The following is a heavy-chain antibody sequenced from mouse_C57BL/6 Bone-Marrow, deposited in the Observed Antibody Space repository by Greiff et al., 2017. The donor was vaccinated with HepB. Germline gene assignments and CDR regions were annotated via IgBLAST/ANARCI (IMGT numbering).Heavy chain of an antibody. CDR2: IDPEDGET. CDR1: GFNIKDYY. V-gene: IGHV14-2*01. Sequence: DVQLQESGAELVKPGASVKLSCTASGFNIKDYYMHWVKQRTEQGLEWIGRIDPEDGETKYAPKFQGKATITADTSSNTAYLQLSSLTSEDTAVYYCARYYYGSSSNWYFDVWGTGTTVTVSS. CDR3: ARYYYGSSSNWYFDV. D-gene: IGHD1-1*01. J-gene: IGHJ1*03.